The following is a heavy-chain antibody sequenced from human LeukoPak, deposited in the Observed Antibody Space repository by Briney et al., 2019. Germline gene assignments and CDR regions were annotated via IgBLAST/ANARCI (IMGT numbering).Heavy chain of an antibody. CDR2: ISSSSSYI. Sequence: PGGSLRLSCAASGFTFSSYSMNWVRQAPGKGLEWVSSISSSSSYIYYADSVKGRFTISRDNAKNSLYLQMNSLRAEDTAVYFCARGIYTSSPRNPKNFFDYWGQGTLVTVSS. J-gene: IGHJ4*02. CDR1: GFTFSSYS. V-gene: IGHV3-21*01. CDR3: ARGIYTSSPRNPKNFFDY. D-gene: IGHD2-2*02.